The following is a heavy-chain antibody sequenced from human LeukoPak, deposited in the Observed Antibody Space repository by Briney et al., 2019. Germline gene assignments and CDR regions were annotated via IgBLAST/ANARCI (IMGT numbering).Heavy chain of an antibody. CDR3: ARRSGGRGFDY. Sequence: ASVKVSCKASGYTFTSYGISWVRQAPGQGLEWMGWISAYNGNTNYAQKLQGRVTMTRDTSTSTVYMELSSLRSEDTAVYYCARRSGGRGFDYWGQGTLVTVSS. D-gene: IGHD3-16*01. CDR2: ISAYNGNT. V-gene: IGHV1-18*01. CDR1: GYTFTSYG. J-gene: IGHJ4*02.